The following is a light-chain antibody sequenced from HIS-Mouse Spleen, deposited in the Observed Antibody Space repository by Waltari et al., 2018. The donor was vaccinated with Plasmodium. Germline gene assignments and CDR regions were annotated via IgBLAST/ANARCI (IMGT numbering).Light chain of an antibody. CDR1: HSMSSY. Sequence: DIQMPQSPSSLSASVGARVTITCRAIHSMSSYLNWYQQKPGKAPKLLIYAASSLQSGVPSRFSGSGSGTDFTLTISSPQPEDFATYYCQQSYSTPQLTFGGGTKVEIK. V-gene: IGKV1-39*01. CDR3: QQSYSTPQLT. CDR2: AAS. J-gene: IGKJ4*02.